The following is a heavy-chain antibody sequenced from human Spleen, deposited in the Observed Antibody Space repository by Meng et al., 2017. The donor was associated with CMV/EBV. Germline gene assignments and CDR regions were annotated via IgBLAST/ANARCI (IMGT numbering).Heavy chain of an antibody. CDR2: IYYSGST. V-gene: IGHV4-61*01. CDR1: GDSVTSGSYY. J-gene: IGHJ6*02. Sequence: SETLSLTCTVSGDSVTSGSYYWSWIRQPPGKGLEWIGYIYYSGSTNYNPSLKSRVTISVDTSKNQFSLKLSSVTAADTAVYYCASGDWNSRPHTYYYYYYGMDVWGQGTTVTVSS. CDR3: ASGDWNSRPHTYYYYYYGMDV. D-gene: IGHD1-7*01.